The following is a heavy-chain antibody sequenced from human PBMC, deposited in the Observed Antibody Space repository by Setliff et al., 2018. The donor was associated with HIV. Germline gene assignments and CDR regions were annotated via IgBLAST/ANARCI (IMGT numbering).Heavy chain of an antibody. CDR2: MNPNSGNT. J-gene: IGHJ5*02. V-gene: IGHV7-4-1*02. CDR1: GHTFTSYD. Sequence: ASVKVSCKASGHTFTSYDINWVRQATGRGLEWMGWMNPNSGNTGYAQAFTGRFVFSVVTSVTTAYLQISGLKADDTAVYYCARALYGEYGGDLNWLDPWGQGTLVTVSS. D-gene: IGHD4-17*01. CDR3: ARALYGEYGGDLNWLDP.